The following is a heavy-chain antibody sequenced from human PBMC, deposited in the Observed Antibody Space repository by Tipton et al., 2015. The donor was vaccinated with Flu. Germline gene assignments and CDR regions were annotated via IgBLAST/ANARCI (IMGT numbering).Heavy chain of an antibody. Sequence: GLVKPSETLSLTCTVSGASISDYYWSWIRQTPGKGLEWIGYMFYTGSTSYNPSLKGRVTMSVDTSKNEFSLKLTAVTAADTAVYYCARDWGVVATDYYFDHWGQGTLITVSS. CDR3: ARDWGVVATDYYFDH. D-gene: IGHD3-16*01. CDR1: GASISDYY. CDR2: MFYTGST. J-gene: IGHJ4*02. V-gene: IGHV4-59*01.